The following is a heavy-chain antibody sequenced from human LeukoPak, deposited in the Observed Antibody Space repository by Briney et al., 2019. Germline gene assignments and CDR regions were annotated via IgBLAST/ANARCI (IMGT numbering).Heavy chain of an antibody. V-gene: IGHV3-53*01. D-gene: IGHD2-2*01. CDR1: GFTVSSNY. Sequence: PGGSLRLSCAASGFTVSSNYMNWVRQAPGKGLEWVSVIHSGRSIYYADSVKGRFTISRDKSKNTLYLQMNSLRAEDTAIFFCARERCIGTSCSRGMDVWGQGTTATVSS. CDR2: IHSGRSI. J-gene: IGHJ6*02. CDR3: ARERCIGTSCSRGMDV.